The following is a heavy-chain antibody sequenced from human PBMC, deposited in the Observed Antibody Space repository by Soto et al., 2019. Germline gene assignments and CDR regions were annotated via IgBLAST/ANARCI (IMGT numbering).Heavy chain of an antibody. CDR2: IISMFGTV. V-gene: IGHV1-69*01. D-gene: IGHD6-13*01. J-gene: IGHJ6*02. Sequence: QVQLVQSGAEVKRPGSSIKVSCKASGGTINNHAISWVRQAPGHGLEWMGGIISMFGTVHYAQKWKGRVTLTADESTRTASIEVISLRSEETAGDYCARGTLGAAAKRRLDGMDVWGQGTTVTVSS. CDR3: ARGTLGAAAKRRLDGMDV. CDR1: GGTINNHA.